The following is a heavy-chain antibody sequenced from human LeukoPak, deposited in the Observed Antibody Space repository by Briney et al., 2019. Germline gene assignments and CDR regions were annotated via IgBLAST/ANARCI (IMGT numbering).Heavy chain of an antibody. CDR1: GGSISSYY. J-gene: IGHJ4*02. CDR3: AMTTVTTFAY. Sequence: PSETLSLTCTVSGGSISSYYWSWIRQPPGKGLEWIGYIYYSGSTNYNPSLKSRVTISVDTSKNRFSLKLSSVTAADTAVYYCAMTTVTTFAYWGQGTLVTVSS. V-gene: IGHV4-59*01. CDR2: IYYSGST. D-gene: IGHD4-17*01.